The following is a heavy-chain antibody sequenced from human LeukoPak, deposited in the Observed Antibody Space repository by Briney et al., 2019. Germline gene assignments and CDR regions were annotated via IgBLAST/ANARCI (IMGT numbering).Heavy chain of an antibody. CDR1: GHTFTTSG. CDR3: PRCWTFDDGYCDL. V-gene: IGHV1-18*01. CDR2: VSAYNHKT. J-gene: IGHJ4*01. D-gene: IGHD3/OR15-3a*01. Sequence: ASVKVSCKPSGHTFTTSGFTWGRQAPGQGLEWLGWVSAYNHKTDYAQKLQGRVTMTADTSTATVYMELRSLRSDDTAMYYCPRCWTFDDGYCDLWGHGTLITVSS.